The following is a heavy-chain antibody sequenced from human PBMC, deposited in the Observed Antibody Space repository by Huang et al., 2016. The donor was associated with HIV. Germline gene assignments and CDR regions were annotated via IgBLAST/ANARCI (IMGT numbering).Heavy chain of an antibody. CDR3: VRSTSGYYYRTDY. J-gene: IGHJ4*02. CDR1: GFSFTNYW. Sequence: EVQLAQSGPEVKKPGESLKISCKGYGFSFTNYWIGWVRQMPGKGLEWMGIIYPGDSDTKYSPSFQGQVTISADKSISTAYLQWSSLKASDTAMYYCVRSTSGYYYRTDYWGQGTLVTVSS. D-gene: IGHD3-22*01. V-gene: IGHV5-51*01. CDR2: IYPGDSDT.